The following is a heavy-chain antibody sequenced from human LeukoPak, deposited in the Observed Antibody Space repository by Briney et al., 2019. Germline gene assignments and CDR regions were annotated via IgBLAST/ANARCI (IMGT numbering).Heavy chain of an antibody. Sequence: PGGSLRLSCAVSGFTFSSYAMSWVRQAPGKGLEWVSAISGSGGSTYYADSVKGRFTISRDNSKNTLYLQMNSLRAEDTAVYYCAKVGIYCSSTSCYYDYWGQGTLVTVSS. V-gene: IGHV3-23*01. CDR3: AKVGIYCSSTSCYYDY. J-gene: IGHJ4*02. CDR1: GFTFSSYA. CDR2: ISGSGGST. D-gene: IGHD2-2*01.